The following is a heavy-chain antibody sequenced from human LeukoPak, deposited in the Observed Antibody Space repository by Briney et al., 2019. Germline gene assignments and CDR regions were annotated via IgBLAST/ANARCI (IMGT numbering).Heavy chain of an antibody. V-gene: IGHV3-48*03. CDR1: GFTFSSYE. CDR3: ARLGASGLDY. J-gene: IGHJ4*02. Sequence: GGSLRLSCVASGFTFSSYEMNWVRQAPGKGLEWVSYISGSGRTIYYANSVKGRFTISRDNAKNSLYLQMNSLRADDTAVYYCARLGASGLDYWGQGTLVTVSS. D-gene: IGHD6-19*01. CDR2: ISGSGRTI.